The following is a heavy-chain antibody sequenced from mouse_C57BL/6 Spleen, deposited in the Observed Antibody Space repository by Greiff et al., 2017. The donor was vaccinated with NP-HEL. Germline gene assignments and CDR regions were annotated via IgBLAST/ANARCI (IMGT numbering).Heavy chain of an antibody. D-gene: IGHD4-1*01. CDR3: VRDWEYFDV. CDR1: GFSFNTYA. J-gene: IGHJ1*03. Sequence: EVMLVESGGGLVQPKGSLKLSCAASGFSFNTYAMNWVRQAPGKGLEWVARIRSKSNNYATYYADSVKDRFTISRDDSESMLYLQMNNLKTEDTAMYYCVRDWEYFDVWGTGTTVTVSS. CDR2: IRSKSNNYAT. V-gene: IGHV10-1*01.